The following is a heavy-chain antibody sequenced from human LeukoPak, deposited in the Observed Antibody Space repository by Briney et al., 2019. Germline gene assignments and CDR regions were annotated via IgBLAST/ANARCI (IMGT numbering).Heavy chain of an antibody. D-gene: IGHD3-16*01. V-gene: IGHV3-33*01. CDR3: VRAERDALGIGLGYFEH. CDR1: GFSFGIHG. J-gene: IGHJ4*02. Sequence: GGSLRLSCAASGFSFGIHGMHWVRQAPGKGLEWVAVIWHDGNNKFYADSVKGRFSISRDNSKNTLYLQMNSLRVEDTAVYYCVRAERDALGIGLGYFEHWGQGTLVTVSS. CDR2: IWHDGNNK.